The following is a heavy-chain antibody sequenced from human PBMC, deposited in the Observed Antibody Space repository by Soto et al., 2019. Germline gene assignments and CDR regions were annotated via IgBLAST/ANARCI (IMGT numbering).Heavy chain of an antibody. CDR1: EYTFTKYW. Sequence: GESLKISCEASEYTFTKYWIGWVRQMPGKGLEWMGIIYPGDSDVRYSPSFQGHVTISADKSINTVYLEWSSLKPSDPATYFCARHWPLNKMLRGVPLDVWGQGTRVTGSS. J-gene: IGHJ4*01. D-gene: IGHD3-10*01. CDR3: ARHWPLNKMLRGVPLDV. CDR2: IYPGDSDV. V-gene: IGHV5-51*01.